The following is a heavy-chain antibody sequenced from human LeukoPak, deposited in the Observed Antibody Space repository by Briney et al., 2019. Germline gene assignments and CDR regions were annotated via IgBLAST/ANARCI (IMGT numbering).Heavy chain of an antibody. V-gene: IGHV3-23*01. CDR1: GFTFCSYA. D-gene: IGHD1-1*01. Sequence: AGGSLRLSSAASGFTFCSYAMSRVRQAPGKGLKAVSAISGSIGSTSYTDSVKGRFTIPRDKTHNTLYLQMNSLRAKDMAVHYFAKYANWNLGGGYMDVSGKGTTLTVSS. CDR3: AKYANWNLGGGYMDV. J-gene: IGHJ6*03. CDR2: ISGSIGST.